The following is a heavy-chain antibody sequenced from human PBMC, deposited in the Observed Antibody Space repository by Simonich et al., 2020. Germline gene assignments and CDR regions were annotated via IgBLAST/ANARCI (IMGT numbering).Heavy chain of an antibody. J-gene: IGHJ3*02. D-gene: IGHD3-16*01. CDR2: ISSSISYI. Sequence: EVQLVESGGGLVKPGGSLRLSCAASGFTFSSYSMNWVRQAPGKGLELGSSISSSISYIYYADSMKGRFTISRDNAKNSLYLQMNSLRAEDTAVYYCAREQARGGAFDIWGQGTMVTVSS. V-gene: IGHV3-21*01. CDR1: GFTFSSYS. CDR3: AREQARGGAFDI.